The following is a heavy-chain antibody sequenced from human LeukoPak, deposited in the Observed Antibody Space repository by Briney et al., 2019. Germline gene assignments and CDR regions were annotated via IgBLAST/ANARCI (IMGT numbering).Heavy chain of an antibody. CDR3: AGHHPRNTVDF. D-gene: IGHD2/OR15-2a*01. CDR2: ISDIGSI. J-gene: IGHJ4*02. CDR1: GGSISSSSYS. Sequence: PSETLSLTCTVSGGSISSSSYSWSWIRQPPGKGLEWIAYISDIGSINYNPSLKSRVTISLDTSKNQFSLKLSSVTAADTAVYYCAGHHPRNTVDFWGQGTLVTVSS. V-gene: IGHV4-61*05.